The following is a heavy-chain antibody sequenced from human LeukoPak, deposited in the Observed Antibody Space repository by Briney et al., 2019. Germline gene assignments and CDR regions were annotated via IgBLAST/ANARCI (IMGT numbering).Heavy chain of an antibody. D-gene: IGHD3-3*01. V-gene: IGHV3-33*01. CDR3: ARDMRVVVMDTDAFDI. Sequence: GGSLRLSCAASGFTFSSYGMHWVRQAPGKGLEWVAVIWYDGSNKYYADSVKGRFTISRDNSKNTLYLQMNSLRAEDTAVYFCARDMRVVVMDTDAFDIWGQGTMVTVSS. J-gene: IGHJ3*02. CDR1: GFTFSSYG. CDR2: IWYDGSNK.